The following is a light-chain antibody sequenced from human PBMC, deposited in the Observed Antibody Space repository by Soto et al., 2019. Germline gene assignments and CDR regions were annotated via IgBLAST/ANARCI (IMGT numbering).Light chain of an antibody. J-gene: IGKJ1*01. V-gene: IGKV3-15*01. CDR1: QSVSSN. CDR3: QQYNNWPPL. CDR2: GAS. Sequence: EIEMTQSPATLSVSPGERATLSCRASQSVSSNLAWYQQKPGQAPRLLIYGASTRATGIPARFSGSGSGTEFTLTISSLQSEDFAVYYCQQYNNWPPLFGQGTKVEIK.